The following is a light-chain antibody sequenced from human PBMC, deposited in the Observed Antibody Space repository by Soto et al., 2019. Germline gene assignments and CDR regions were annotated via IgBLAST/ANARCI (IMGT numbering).Light chain of an antibody. CDR1: QVICNY. CDR3: QKYNSGLIT. Sequence: DIQMAQSPSSLSASVGDRVTITCRASQVICNYLAWYQQKPGKVPKILIYGAYTLQSGVPSRFSGSGSGTDFTLTLSSLQPEDVEIYYCQKYNSGLITFGQGTRLEIK. J-gene: IGKJ5*01. CDR2: GAY. V-gene: IGKV1-27*01.